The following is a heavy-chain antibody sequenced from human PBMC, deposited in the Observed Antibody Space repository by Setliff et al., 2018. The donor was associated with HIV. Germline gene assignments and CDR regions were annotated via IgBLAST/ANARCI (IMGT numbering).Heavy chain of an antibody. Sequence: PSETLSLTCTVSGGSIIMNNYYWAWIRQVPGRGLEWIGSISYSGATYYNPSLRSRVSISVDTSRNQFSLKLSSVTAADTAVYYCARHTYYNFWSGYPAARLFDYWGQGTLVTVSS. V-gene: IGHV4-39*01. D-gene: IGHD3-3*01. J-gene: IGHJ4*02. CDR2: ISYSGAT. CDR3: ARHTYYNFWSGYPAARLFDY. CDR1: GGSIIMNNYY.